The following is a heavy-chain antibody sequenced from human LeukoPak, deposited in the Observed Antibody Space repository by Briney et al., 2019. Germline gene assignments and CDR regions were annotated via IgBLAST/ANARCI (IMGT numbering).Heavy chain of an antibody. D-gene: IGHD5-18*01. V-gene: IGHV1-69*05. CDR1: GGTFSSYA. Sequence: SVKVSCKASGGTFSSYAISWVRQAPGQGLEWMGGIIPIFGTANYAQKFQGRVTITTDESTSTAYMELSSLRSEDTAVYYCARVPSVGYTQVNYMGVWGKGTTVTVSS. J-gene: IGHJ6*03. CDR3: ARVPSVGYTQVNYMGV. CDR2: IIPIFGTA.